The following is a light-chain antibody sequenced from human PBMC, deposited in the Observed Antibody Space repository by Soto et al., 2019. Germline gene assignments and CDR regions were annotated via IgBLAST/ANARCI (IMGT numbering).Light chain of an antibody. CDR3: CSYAGTDTHVV. V-gene: IGLV2-11*01. CDR2: DVT. Sequence: QSVLTQPRSVSGSPGRSVTISCTGTSSDVGGYDYVSWYQHRPGKAPRVMIYDVTKRPSGVPDRFSGSKSGNTASLTISGLQAEDEAEYYCCSYAGTDTHVVLGGGTKVTV. J-gene: IGLJ2*01. CDR1: SSDVGGYDY.